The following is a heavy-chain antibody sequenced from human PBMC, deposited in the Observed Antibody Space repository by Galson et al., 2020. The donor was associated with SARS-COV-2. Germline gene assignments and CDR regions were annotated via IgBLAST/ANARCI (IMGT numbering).Heavy chain of an antibody. CDR2: ISWNSGSI. CDR3: AKVDHSSGEYSDY. Sequence: GGSLRLSCAASGFTFDDYAMHWVRQAPGKGLEWVSGISWNSGSIGYADSVKGRFTISRDNAKNSLYLQMNSLRAEDTALYYCAKVDHSSGEYSDYWGQGTLVTVSS. CDR1: GFTFDDYA. D-gene: IGHD6-19*01. V-gene: IGHV3-9*01. J-gene: IGHJ4*02.